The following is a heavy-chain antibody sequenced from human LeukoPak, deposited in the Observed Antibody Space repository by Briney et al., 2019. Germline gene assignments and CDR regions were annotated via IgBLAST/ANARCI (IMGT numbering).Heavy chain of an antibody. CDR1: GFTFGSYW. CDR2: INSDGGTT. V-gene: IGHV3-74*01. CDR3: ARDIPLDYYGSGSYSHYFDY. Sequence: GGSLRLSCAASGFTFGSYWMHWVRQAPGKGLVWVSRINSDGGTTNYADSVKGRFTISRDNAKNTLYLQMNSLRAEDTAVYYCARDIPLDYYGSGSYSHYFDYWGQGTLVTVSS. D-gene: IGHD3-10*01. J-gene: IGHJ4*02.